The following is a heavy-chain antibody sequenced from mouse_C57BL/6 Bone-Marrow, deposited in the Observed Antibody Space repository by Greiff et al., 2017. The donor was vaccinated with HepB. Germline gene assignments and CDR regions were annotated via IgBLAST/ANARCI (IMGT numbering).Heavy chain of an antibody. Sequence: QVQLQQPGAELMKPGASVKLSCKATGYTFTGYWIEWVKQRPGHGLEWIGEILPGSGSTNYNEKFKGKATFTADTSSNTAYMQLSSLTTEDSAIYYCARGALRYYYYGTSYAMDYWGQGTSVTVS. CDR1: GYTFTGYW. D-gene: IGHD1-1*01. V-gene: IGHV1-9*01. CDR2: ILPGSGST. J-gene: IGHJ4*01. CDR3: ARGALRYYYYGTSYAMDY.